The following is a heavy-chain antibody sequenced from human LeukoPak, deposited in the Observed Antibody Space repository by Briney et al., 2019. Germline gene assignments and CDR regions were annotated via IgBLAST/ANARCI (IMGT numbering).Heavy chain of an antibody. Sequence: GASVKVSCKASGGTFSSYAISWVRQAPGQGLEWLGRIIPILGIANYAQKFQGRVTITADKSTRTAYIELSSLISEDTAVYYCPRTFVGYCSSTSCYLVGWFDPWGQGTLVTVSS. CDR2: IIPILGIA. D-gene: IGHD2-2*01. V-gene: IGHV1-69*04. CDR1: GGTFSSYA. CDR3: PRTFVGYCSSTSCYLVGWFDP. J-gene: IGHJ5*02.